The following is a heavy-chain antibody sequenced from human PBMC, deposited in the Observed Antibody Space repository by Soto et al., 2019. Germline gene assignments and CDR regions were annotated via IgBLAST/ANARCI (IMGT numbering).Heavy chain of an antibody. Sequence: QVQLKQSGPGLVRPSGTLSLTCRVSGTSISSSYWWAWVRQSPGKGLEWIGEIYHNGITKYNPSLQSRVSVSIDKSHTQFSLKLTSVTAADTAVYYCATVPPRIVVVLAEFPTWGQGTLVTVSS. CDR1: GTSISSSYW. CDR3: ATVPPRIVVVLAEFPT. V-gene: IGHV4-4*02. D-gene: IGHD2-21*01. CDR2: IYHNGIT. J-gene: IGHJ4*02.